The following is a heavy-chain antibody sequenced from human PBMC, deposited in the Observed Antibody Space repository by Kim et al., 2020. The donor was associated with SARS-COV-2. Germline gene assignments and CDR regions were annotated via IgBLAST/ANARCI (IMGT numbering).Heavy chain of an antibody. CDR2: ILYSGSS. CDR1: GDSVSNTLYS. CDR3: AKHTVDPGYSIGWTFHS. D-gene: IGHD5-18*01. Sequence: SATLSLTCTVSGDSVSNTLYSWGWLRQPPGKGLDWIGNILYSGSSYYNPSLKSRVTISVDTSKNQFSLKLSSVTAADTAVYYCAKHTVDPGYSIGWTFHSWGQGTLVTVSS. J-gene: IGHJ4*02. V-gene: IGHV4-39*01.